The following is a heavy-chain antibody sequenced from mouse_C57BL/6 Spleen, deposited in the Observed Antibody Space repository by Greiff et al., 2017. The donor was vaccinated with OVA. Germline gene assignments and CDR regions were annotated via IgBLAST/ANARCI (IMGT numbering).Heavy chain of an antibody. Sequence: VQLQESGGGLVKPGGSLKLSCAASGFTFSDYGMHWVRQAPEQGLEWVAYISSGSSTIYYADTVKGRFTISRDNAKNTLFLQMTSLRSEDTAMYYCARPDYYGSLDYWGQGTTLTVSS. V-gene: IGHV5-17*01. D-gene: IGHD1-1*01. CDR1: GFTFSDYG. CDR3: ARPDYYGSLDY. J-gene: IGHJ2*01. CDR2: ISSGSSTI.